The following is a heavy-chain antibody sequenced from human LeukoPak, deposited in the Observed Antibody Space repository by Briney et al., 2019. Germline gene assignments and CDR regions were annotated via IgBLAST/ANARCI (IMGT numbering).Heavy chain of an antibody. D-gene: IGHD3-3*01. CDR1: GGSISSGSYY. Sequence: SQTLSLTCTVSGGSISSGSYYWSWIRQPAGKGLEWIGRIYTSGSTNYNPSLKSRVTISVDTSKNQFSLKLSSVTAADTAVYYCARGKYYDFWSGYLNFDLWGRGTLVTVSS. V-gene: IGHV4-61*02. J-gene: IGHJ2*01. CDR2: IYTSGST. CDR3: ARGKYYDFWSGYLNFDL.